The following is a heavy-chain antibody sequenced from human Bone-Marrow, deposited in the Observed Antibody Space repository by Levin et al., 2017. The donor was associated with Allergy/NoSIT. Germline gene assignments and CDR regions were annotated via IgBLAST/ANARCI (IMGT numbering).Heavy chain of an antibody. V-gene: IGHV3-23*01. CDR1: GEFTFSTYG. J-gene: IGHJ5*02. D-gene: IGHD3-3*01. CDR2: ISGSGDTT. CDR3: ARANGYYES. Sequence: GGSLRLSCAASGEFTFSTYGMTWVRQTPGKGLEWVVGISGSGDTTYYANSVKGRFTISRDKSKNTVYVQMNSLRAEDTAVYYCARANGYYESWGQGTLVTVSA.